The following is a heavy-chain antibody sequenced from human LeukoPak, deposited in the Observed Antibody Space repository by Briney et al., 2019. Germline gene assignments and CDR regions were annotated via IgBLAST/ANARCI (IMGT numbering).Heavy chain of an antibody. CDR3: TRGGSSSWSPFDY. D-gene: IGHD6-13*01. V-gene: IGHV3-33*01. Sequence: GGSLRLSCAASGFTFSSYGMHWVRQAPGKGLEWVAVIWYDGSNNYYADSVKGRFTMSRDNSKNTLYLQMNSLRVEDTAVYYCTRGGSSSWSPFDYWGQGTLVTVSS. CDR1: GFTFSSYG. CDR2: IWYDGSNN. J-gene: IGHJ4*02.